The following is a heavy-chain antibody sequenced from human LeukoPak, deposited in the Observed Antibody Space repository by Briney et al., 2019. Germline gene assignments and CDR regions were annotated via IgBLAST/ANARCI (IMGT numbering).Heavy chain of an antibody. CDR2: ISGSGGST. CDR3: AKLSYGSGSFP. Sequence: GGSLRLSCAAPGFTFSSYWMSWVRQAPGKGLEWVSAISGSGGSTYYADSVKGRFTISRDNSKNTLYLQMNSLRAEDTAVYYCAKLSYGSGSFPWGQGTLVTVSS. J-gene: IGHJ5*02. CDR1: GFTFSSYW. V-gene: IGHV3-23*01. D-gene: IGHD3-10*01.